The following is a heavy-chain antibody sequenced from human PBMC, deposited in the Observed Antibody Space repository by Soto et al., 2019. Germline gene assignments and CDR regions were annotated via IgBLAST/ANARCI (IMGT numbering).Heavy chain of an antibody. CDR3: ARTTAVPNTLRSRYFFDY. Sequence: QVQLQESGPGLVKPSETLSLTCSVSGGSVSNKTYYWSWLRQPPGQGLEWIGYVYYSGTTNYNPSLKSRVTISVDMSKNQFSLRLSSVTAADTALYFCARTTAVPNTLRSRYFFDYWGQGTLVTVSS. J-gene: IGHJ4*02. CDR2: VYYSGTT. CDR1: GGSVSNKTYY. D-gene: IGHD4-17*01. V-gene: IGHV4-61*01.